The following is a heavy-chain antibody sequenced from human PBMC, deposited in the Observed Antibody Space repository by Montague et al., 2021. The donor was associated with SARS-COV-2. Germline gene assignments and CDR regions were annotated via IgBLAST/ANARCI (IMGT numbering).Heavy chain of an antibody. CDR2: ITYAGLT. CDR1: VGCIRGPDHY. J-gene: IGHJ4*02. Sequence: SETLSLTCSVPVGCIRGPDHYCGRISSTPGKGLECIGSITYAGLTYYNPSLRSRVSFSMDTSKNHFSLSLNSVTAADTAVYFCARQLPSYCSTNKCYPYYFDVWGQGALVTVSS. CDR3: ARQLPSYCSTNKCYPYYFDV. D-gene: IGHD2-2*01. V-gene: IGHV4-39*01.